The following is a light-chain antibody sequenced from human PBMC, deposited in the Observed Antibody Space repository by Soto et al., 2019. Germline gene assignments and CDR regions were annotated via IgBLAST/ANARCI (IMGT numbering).Light chain of an antibody. CDR2: DVS. Sequence: EIVLTQSPATLSLSPGERATLSCKASQSVSSFLAWYQQKPGQAPRLLIYDVSSRATGSPTRFSGSGSGTDFTITISSLEPEDFAVYYCHQRINWPLTFGGGTKVEIK. J-gene: IGKJ4*01. CDR1: QSVSSF. V-gene: IGKV3-11*01. CDR3: HQRINWPLT.